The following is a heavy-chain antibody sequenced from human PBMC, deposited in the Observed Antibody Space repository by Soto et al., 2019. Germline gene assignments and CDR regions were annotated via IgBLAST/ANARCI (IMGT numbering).Heavy chain of an antibody. Sequence: GGSLRLSCAASGFTFSSYAMHWVRQAPGKGLEWVAVISYDGSNKYYADSVKGRFTISRDNSKNTLYLQMNSLRAEDTAVYYCHPVGYCSGGSCYFDYWGQGTLVTVSS. CDR1: GFTFSSYA. V-gene: IGHV3-30-3*01. CDR2: ISYDGSNK. D-gene: IGHD2-15*01. CDR3: HPVGYCSGGSCYFDY. J-gene: IGHJ4*02.